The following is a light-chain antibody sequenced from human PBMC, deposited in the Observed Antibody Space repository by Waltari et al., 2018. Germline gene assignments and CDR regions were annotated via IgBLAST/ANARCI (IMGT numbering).Light chain of an antibody. CDR1: QSTNVY. CDR3: QQTYITPLT. V-gene: IGKV1-39*01. J-gene: IGKJ4*01. Sequence: DIQMTQSPSSLSASVGDSVTITCRASQSTNVYLNWYQQRPGKAPNLLSSGTSNLHSRVPSRCSGSGCETDFTLTISSLQPEDFATYYSQQTYITPLTFGGGTRVE. CDR2: GTS.